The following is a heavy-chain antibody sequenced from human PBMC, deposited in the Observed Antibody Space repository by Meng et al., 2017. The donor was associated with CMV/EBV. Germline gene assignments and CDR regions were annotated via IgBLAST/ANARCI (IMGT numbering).Heavy chain of an antibody. CDR1: GFSLSTSGVG. D-gene: IGHD4-17*01. CDR2: IYWNGDK. CDR3: AHRRHDPPYGDYDGGFDY. J-gene: IGHJ4*02. Sequence: SGPTLVKPTQTLTLTCTFSGFSLSTSGVGVGWIRQPPGKALEWLALIYWNGDKRYSPSLKSRLTITKDTSKNQGVLTMTNMGPVDTATYYCAHRRHDPPYGDYDGGFDYWGQGTLVTVSS. V-gene: IGHV2-5*01.